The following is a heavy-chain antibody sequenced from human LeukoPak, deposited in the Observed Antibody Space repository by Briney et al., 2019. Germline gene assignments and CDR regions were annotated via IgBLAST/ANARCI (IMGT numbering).Heavy chain of an antibody. CDR1: GFTFSSYA. Sequence: GGSLRLSCAASGFTFSSYAMNWVRQAPGKGLEWVSSISGSGDRTYYADSVKGRFTISRDNPENILYLQMDSLRAEDTAVYYCARESGSMRWFDPWGQGTLVTVSS. CDR2: ISGSGDRT. J-gene: IGHJ5*02. CDR3: ARESGSMRWFDP. V-gene: IGHV3-23*01. D-gene: IGHD6-25*01.